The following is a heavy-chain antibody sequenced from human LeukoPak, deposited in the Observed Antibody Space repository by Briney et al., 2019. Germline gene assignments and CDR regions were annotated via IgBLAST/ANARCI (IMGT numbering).Heavy chain of an antibody. CDR3: AKDPVRGQLEGYFDY. V-gene: IGHV3-30*02. CDR2: VHYDGARS. J-gene: IGHJ4*02. Sequence: GGSLRLSCAASGFTFSGYGMHWVRQAPGKGLEWVAFVHYDGARSYYADSVKGRFTISRDNSRNTLYLQMNSLRPEDTAVYCCAKDPVRGQLEGYFDYWGQGTLVTVSS. D-gene: IGHD6-13*01. CDR1: GFTFSGYG.